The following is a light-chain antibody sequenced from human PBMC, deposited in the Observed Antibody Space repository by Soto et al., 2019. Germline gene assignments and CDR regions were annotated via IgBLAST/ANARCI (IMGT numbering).Light chain of an antibody. Sequence: SVLTQPASVSGSLGQSITISCTGTSSDTGGYKYVSWYQQHPGKAPKLIIFEVSNRPSGVSDRFSGSNSGNTASLTISGLQAEDEADYYCTSYSRYRVLVFGGGTKVTVL. V-gene: IGLV2-14*01. CDR2: EVS. CDR1: SSDTGGYKY. CDR3: TSYSRYRVLV. J-gene: IGLJ3*02.